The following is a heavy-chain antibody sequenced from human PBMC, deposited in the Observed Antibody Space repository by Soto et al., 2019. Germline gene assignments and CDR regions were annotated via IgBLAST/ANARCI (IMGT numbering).Heavy chain of an antibody. J-gene: IGHJ4*02. D-gene: IGHD1-26*01. CDR1: GYTFTSYG. CDR2: ISAYNGNT. V-gene: IGHV1-18*01. CDR3: ARSIEWELRPEYSDY. Sequence: QVQLVQSGAEVKKPGASVKVSCKASGYTFTSYGISWVRQAPGQGLEWMGWISAYNGNTNYAQKFQGRVTMTTDTPTRTAYMELRSLRSDDTAVYYCARSIEWELRPEYSDYWGQGTLVTVSS.